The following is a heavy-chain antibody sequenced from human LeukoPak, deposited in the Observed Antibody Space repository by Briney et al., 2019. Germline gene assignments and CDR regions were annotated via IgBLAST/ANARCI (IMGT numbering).Heavy chain of an antibody. CDR3: ASHGVAVLYYFDY. D-gene: IGHD5-12*01. J-gene: IGHJ4*02. V-gene: IGHV4-39*01. Sequence: SETLSLTCTVSGGSITSSSYYWGWIRQPPGKGLEWIGSIYYSGSTYYNPSLKSRVTISVDTSKNQFSLKLSSVTAADTAVYYCASHGVAVLYYFDYWGQGTLVTVSS. CDR2: IYYSGST. CDR1: GGSITSSSYY.